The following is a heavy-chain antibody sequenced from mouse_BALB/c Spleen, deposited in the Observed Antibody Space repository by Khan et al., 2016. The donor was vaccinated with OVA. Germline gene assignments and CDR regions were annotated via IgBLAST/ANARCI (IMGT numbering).Heavy chain of an antibody. CDR2: IWGDGST. CDR1: GFSLTDYG. Sequence: QVQLQQSGPGLVAPSQNLSITCTVSGFSLTDYGVNWVRQPPGKGLEWLGMIWGDGSTDYNSALKSRLSISKDISKSQVFLKMNSLQTDDAARFYYGRELRRGGFAYWGQGTLVTVSA. D-gene: IGHD1-2*01. J-gene: IGHJ3*01. CDR3: GRELRRGGFAY. V-gene: IGHV2-6-7*01.